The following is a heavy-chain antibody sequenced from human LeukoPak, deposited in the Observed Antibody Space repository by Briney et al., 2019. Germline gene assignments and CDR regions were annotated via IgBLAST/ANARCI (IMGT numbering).Heavy chain of an antibody. V-gene: IGHV3-48*03. Sequence: PGGSLRLSCAASGFTFSSYEMNWVRQAPGKGLEWVSYINSKRTNTHYADSVKGRFTISRDNAQNSLYLQMNSLRAEDTAVYYCARRQHYDSWTGNFGRWFDPWGQGTEVTVSS. D-gene: IGHD3-3*01. CDR2: INSKRTNT. CDR1: GFTFSSYE. J-gene: IGHJ5*02. CDR3: ARRQHYDSWTGNFGRWFDP.